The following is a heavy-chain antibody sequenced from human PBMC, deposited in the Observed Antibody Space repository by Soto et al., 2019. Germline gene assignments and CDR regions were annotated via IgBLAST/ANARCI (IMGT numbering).Heavy chain of an antibody. CDR3: VAGAGPPDA. CDR2: LKPNSGNT. D-gene: IGHD6-13*01. CDR1: GYTFTSYE. Sequence: QVQLVQSVAAVKKPGASVKVSCKASGYTFTSYEINWVRQATGQGLEWLGWLKPNSGNTGYAQKSQGRVTMTRNNSISTAYMGLSSLRSYYSAVYYCVAGAGPPDAWGHGTLVTVSS. V-gene: IGHV1-8*01. J-gene: IGHJ5*01.